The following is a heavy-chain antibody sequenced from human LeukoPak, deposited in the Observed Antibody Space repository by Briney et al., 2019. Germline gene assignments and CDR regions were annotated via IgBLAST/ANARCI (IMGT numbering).Heavy chain of an antibody. CDR1: GFTFSSYA. J-gene: IGHJ3*02. CDR3: GREILPSYAFDI. CDR2: IYIGGST. V-gene: IGHV3-66*01. Sequence: GGSLRLSCAASGFTFSSYAMSWVRQAPGKGLEWVSAIYIGGSTYYADSVKSRFNISRDISKTTMFFEMNSLRAEDPAVYYCGREILPSYAFDIWGQGTMVTVSS. D-gene: IGHD2/OR15-2a*01.